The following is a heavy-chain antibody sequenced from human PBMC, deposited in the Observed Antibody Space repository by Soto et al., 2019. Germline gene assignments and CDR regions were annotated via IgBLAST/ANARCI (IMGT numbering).Heavy chain of an antibody. V-gene: IGHV4-59*01. Sequence: SETLSLTCTVSGGSISSYYWSWIRKPPGKGLEWIGYIYYSGSTNYNPSLKSRVTISVDTSKNQFSLKLSSVTAADTAVYYCARAGTTIFGVVINKPLYYYYYMDVWGKGTTVTVSS. J-gene: IGHJ6*03. D-gene: IGHD3-3*01. CDR2: IYYSGST. CDR3: ARAGTTIFGVVINKPLYYYYYMDV. CDR1: GGSISSYY.